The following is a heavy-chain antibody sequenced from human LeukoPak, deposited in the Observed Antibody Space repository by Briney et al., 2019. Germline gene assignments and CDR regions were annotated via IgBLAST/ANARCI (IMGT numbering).Heavy chain of an antibody. J-gene: IGHJ3*02. Sequence: GESLKISCKGSGYSFTSYWVGWVRQMPGKGLEWMGIIYPGDSDTRYSPSFQGQVTISADKSISTAYLQWSSPKASDTAMYYCARHVMSFPQSYDFWSGQGDAFDIWGQGTMVTVSS. CDR2: IYPGDSDT. D-gene: IGHD3-3*01. V-gene: IGHV5-51*01. CDR3: ARHVMSFPQSYDFWSGQGDAFDI. CDR1: GYSFTSYW.